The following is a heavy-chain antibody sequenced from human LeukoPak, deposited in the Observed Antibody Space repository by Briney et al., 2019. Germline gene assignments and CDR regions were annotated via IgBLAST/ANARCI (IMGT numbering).Heavy chain of an antibody. Sequence: SETLSLTCTVSGGSITSGGYYWGWIRQPPGKGLEWIGHINYSGITYYSPSLQSRVTISVDTSKNQISLKVNSVTAADTAVYYCARHRNGFFYYYYMDVWGQGTTVTVSS. CDR1: GGSITSGGYY. D-gene: IGHD3-3*01. CDR2: INYSGIT. CDR3: ARHRNGFFYYYYMDV. J-gene: IGHJ6*03. V-gene: IGHV4-39*01.